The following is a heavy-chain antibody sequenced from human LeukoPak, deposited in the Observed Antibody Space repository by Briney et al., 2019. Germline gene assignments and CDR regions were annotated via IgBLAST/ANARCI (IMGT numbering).Heavy chain of an antibody. CDR1: GYTFTSYG. Sequence: SVKVSCKASGYTFTSYGISWVRQAPGQGLEWMGGIIPIFGTANYAQKFQGRVTITTDESTSTAYMELSSLRSEDTAVYYCASLSGGTAMVGYFDYWGQGTLVTVSS. CDR3: ASLSGGTAMVGYFDY. V-gene: IGHV1-69*05. J-gene: IGHJ4*02. D-gene: IGHD5-18*01. CDR2: IIPIFGTA.